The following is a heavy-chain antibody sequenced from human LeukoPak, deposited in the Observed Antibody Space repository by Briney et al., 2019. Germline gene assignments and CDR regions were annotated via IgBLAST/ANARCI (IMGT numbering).Heavy chain of an antibody. V-gene: IGHV1-2*02. D-gene: IGHD6-6*01. CDR1: GYTFTGYY. CDR2: INPNSGGT. CDR3: ARIQYSSSPEEDPFDY. Sequence: GASVKVSCKASGYTFTGYYMHWVRQAPGQGLEWMGWINPNSGGTNYAQKFQGRVTMTRDTSISTAYMELSRMRSDDTAVYYCARIQYSSSPEEDPFDYWGQGTLVTVSS. J-gene: IGHJ4*02.